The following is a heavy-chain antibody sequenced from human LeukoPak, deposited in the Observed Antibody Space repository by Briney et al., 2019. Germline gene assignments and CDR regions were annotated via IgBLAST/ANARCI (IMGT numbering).Heavy chain of an antibody. V-gene: IGHV4-39*01. D-gene: IGHD2-21*02. J-gene: IGHJ4*02. CDR1: GGSISSSSYY. CDR3: ARHSDVGVVTAISY. Sequence: SETLSLTCTVSGGSISSSSYYWGWLRQPPGKGLEWIGSIYYSGSTYYNPSLKSRVTISVDTSKNQFSLKLSSVTAADTAVYYCARHSDVGVVTAISYWGQGTLVTVSS. CDR2: IYYSGST.